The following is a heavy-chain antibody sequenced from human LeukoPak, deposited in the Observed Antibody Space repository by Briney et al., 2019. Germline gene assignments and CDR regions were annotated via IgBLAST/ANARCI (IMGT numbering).Heavy chain of an antibody. Sequence: GGSLRLSCAASGFTFSSSAMSWVRQAPGKGLEWVSSISGSGGSPYYADSVKGRFTISRDNAKNSLYLQMNSLRAEDTAVYYCARGLILRSFDWSTDPFDYWGQGSLVTVSS. CDR2: ISGSGGSP. CDR3: ARGLILRSFDWSTDPFDY. D-gene: IGHD3-9*01. CDR1: GFTFSSSA. J-gene: IGHJ4*02. V-gene: IGHV3-23*01.